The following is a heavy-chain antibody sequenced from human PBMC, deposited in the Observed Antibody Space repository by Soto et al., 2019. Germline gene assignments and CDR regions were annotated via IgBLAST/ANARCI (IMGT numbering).Heavy chain of an antibody. J-gene: IGHJ4*02. V-gene: IGHV3-30*04. Sequence: GGSLRLSCAASGFTFSYYAMHWVRQAPGKGLEWVALISYDGRNKYYADYVKGRFTISRDNSKNTLYLQMNSLRGDDTAVYYCVRAHPLLRESRMMDYLDYWGQGTLVTVSS. CDR3: VRAHPLLRESRMMDYLDY. CDR1: GFTFSYYA. D-gene: IGHD3-16*01. CDR2: ISYDGRNK.